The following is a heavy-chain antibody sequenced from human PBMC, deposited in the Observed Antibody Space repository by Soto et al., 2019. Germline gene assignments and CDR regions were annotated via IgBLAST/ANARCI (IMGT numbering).Heavy chain of an antibody. Sequence: PSETLSITCTVSGGSISSGDYSWSWIRHPPGKGLEWIGYIYYSGSTYYNPSLMSRVTISVDTSKNQFSLKLSSVTAADTAVYYCASEIAAACTRGRFDPWGQGTLVTVSS. CDR1: GGSISSGDYS. V-gene: IGHV4-30-4*01. CDR2: IYYSGST. D-gene: IGHD6-13*01. CDR3: ASEIAAACTRGRFDP. J-gene: IGHJ5*02.